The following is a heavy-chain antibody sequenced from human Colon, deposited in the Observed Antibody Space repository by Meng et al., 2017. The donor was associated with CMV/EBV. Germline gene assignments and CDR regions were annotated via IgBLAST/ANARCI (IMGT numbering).Heavy chain of an antibody. CDR1: GGSINSDY. Sequence: SETLSFTCTVSGGSINSDYWTWVRQPPGKGLEWIGFFSNSGGSLYNPSLESRAFISGDTSKSQFSLRLDSLTSADTALYSCARLHRGFSNGYGVFDSWSQGTLVTVSS. V-gene: IGHV4-59*01. CDR2: FSNSGGS. D-gene: IGHD5-18*01. J-gene: IGHJ4*02. CDR3: ARLHRGFSNGYGVFDS.